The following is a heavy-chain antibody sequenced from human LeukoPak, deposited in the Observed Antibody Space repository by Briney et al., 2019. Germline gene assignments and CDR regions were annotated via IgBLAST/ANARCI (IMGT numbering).Heavy chain of an antibody. V-gene: IGHV1-8*01. J-gene: IGHJ6*01. CDR3: ARGGYCSGGSCYSASHSNYYYYGMDV. D-gene: IGHD2-15*01. CDR1: GYTFTSYD. Sequence: ASVTVACKASGYTFTSYDINWVRQATGQGLEWMGWMNPNSGNTGYAQKFQGRVTMTRNTSISTAYMELSSLRSEDTAVYYCARGGYCSGGSCYSASHSNYYYYGMDVWGQGTTVTDSS. CDR2: MNPNSGNT.